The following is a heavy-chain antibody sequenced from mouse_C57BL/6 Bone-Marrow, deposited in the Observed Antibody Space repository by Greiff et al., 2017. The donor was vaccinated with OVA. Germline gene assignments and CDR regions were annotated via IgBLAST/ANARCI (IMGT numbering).Heavy chain of an antibody. Sequence: VQLKESGAELVKPGASVKLSCTASGFNIKDYYMHWVKQRTEQGLEWIGRIDPEDGDTKYAPKFQGKATITADTSSNTAYLQLSSLTSEDTAVYYCASYDYDGYWYFDVWGTGTTVTVSS. D-gene: IGHD2-4*01. CDR1: GFNIKDYY. CDR3: ASYDYDGYWYFDV. J-gene: IGHJ1*03. CDR2: IDPEDGDT. V-gene: IGHV14-2*01.